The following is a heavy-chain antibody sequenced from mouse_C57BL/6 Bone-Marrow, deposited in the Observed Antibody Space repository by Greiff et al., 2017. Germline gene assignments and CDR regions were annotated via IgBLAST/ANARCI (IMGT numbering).Heavy chain of an antibody. Sequence: QVQLQQSGAELARPGASVKLSCKASGYTFTSYGISWVKQRTGQGLEWIGEIYPRSGNTYYNEKFKGQATLTADKSASTAYRELRSLTSDDSAVYFCAPSGGLFAYWGQGTLVTVSA. CDR1: GYTFTSYG. CDR3: APSGGLFAY. V-gene: IGHV1-81*01. D-gene: IGHD6-1*01. J-gene: IGHJ3*01. CDR2: IYPRSGNT.